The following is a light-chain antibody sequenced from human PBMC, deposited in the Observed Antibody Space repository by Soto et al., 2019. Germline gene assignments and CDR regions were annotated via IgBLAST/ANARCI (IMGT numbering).Light chain of an antibody. Sequence: QSALTQPPSASGTPGQRVTISCSGSSSNIGSNTVNWYQQLPGTAPKLLIYSNNQRPSGVPDRFSGPKSGTSASLAISGLQSEDEADYYCAAWDDSLNGVVFGGGTKLTVL. CDR2: SNN. V-gene: IGLV1-44*01. CDR1: SSNIGSNT. CDR3: AAWDDSLNGVV. J-gene: IGLJ2*01.